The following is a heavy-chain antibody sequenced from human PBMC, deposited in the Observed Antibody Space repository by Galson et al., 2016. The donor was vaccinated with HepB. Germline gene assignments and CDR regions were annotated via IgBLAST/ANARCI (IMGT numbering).Heavy chain of an antibody. J-gene: IGHJ4*02. D-gene: IGHD6-19*01. CDR2: ISAGGENT. CDR1: GFTFSNYA. Sequence: SLRLSCAASGFTFSNYAMRWVRQAPGKGLERVSSISAGGENTYYADSVKGRFTISRDNSKNTLYLQMNSLRAEDTAVHYCAKETGIAVAGDWGQGTLVTVSS. V-gene: IGHV3-23*01. CDR3: AKETGIAVAGD.